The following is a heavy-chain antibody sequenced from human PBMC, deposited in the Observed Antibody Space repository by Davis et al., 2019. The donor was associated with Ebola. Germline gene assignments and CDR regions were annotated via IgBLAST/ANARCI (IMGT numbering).Heavy chain of an antibody. V-gene: IGHV3-48*02. CDR1: GFTFSSYS. CDR3: ARGLHYYDSSGYWVY. D-gene: IGHD3-22*01. CDR2: ISSSSSTI. J-gene: IGHJ4*02. Sequence: GESLKISCAASGFTFSSYSMNWVRQAPGKGLEWVSYISSSSSTIYYADSVKGRFTISRDNAKNSLYLQMNSLRDEDTAVYYCARGLHYYDSSGYWVYWGQGTLVTVSS.